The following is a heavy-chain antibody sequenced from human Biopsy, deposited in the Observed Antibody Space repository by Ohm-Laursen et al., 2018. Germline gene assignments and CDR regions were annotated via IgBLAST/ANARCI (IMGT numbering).Heavy chain of an antibody. Sequence: ASVKVSCNASGYTFTDYDIIWVRQATGQGPEWMGWMNPKSGKTGYEQKFRGRVTMTSDTSISTAYMELSSLGSEDTAVYYCARAGVGSDGTDSYYYGMDVWGPGTTVTVSS. CDR1: GYTFTDYD. D-gene: IGHD5-24*01. J-gene: IGHJ6*02. V-gene: IGHV1-8*01. CDR3: ARAGVGSDGTDSYYYGMDV. CDR2: MNPKSGKT.